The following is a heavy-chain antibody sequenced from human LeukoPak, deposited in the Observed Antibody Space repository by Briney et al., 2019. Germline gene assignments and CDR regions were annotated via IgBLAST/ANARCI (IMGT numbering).Heavy chain of an antibody. D-gene: IGHD3-22*01. V-gene: IGHV3-23*01. CDR3: AKGIGTVIVDYDAFDI. CDR1: GFTFSSYA. Sequence: GGSLRLSCAASGFTFSSYAMSWVRQAPGKGLEWVSAISGSGGSTYYADSVKGRFTISRDNSKNTLYLQMNSLRAEDTAVYYCAKGIGTVIVDYDAFDIWGQGTMVTVSS. CDR2: ISGSGGST. J-gene: IGHJ3*02.